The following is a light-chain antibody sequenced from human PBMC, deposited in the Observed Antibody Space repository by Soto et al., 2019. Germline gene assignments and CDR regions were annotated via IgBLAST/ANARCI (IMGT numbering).Light chain of an antibody. Sequence: DLQVTQSPSSLSASVGDTVTITCRASQAISNDLSWYRQKPGKVPEPLIYAASLLESGVPSRFSGSGSGTDLTLPISSLQPEGVATYYCQKYNSAPFTFGPGTKLHIQ. CDR2: AAS. J-gene: IGKJ3*01. V-gene: IGKV1-27*01. CDR3: QKYNSAPFT. CDR1: QAISND.